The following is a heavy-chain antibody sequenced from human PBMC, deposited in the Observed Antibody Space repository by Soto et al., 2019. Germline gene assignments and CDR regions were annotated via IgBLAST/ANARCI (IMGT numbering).Heavy chain of an antibody. Sequence: SETLSLTCAVYGGSFSGYYWSWIRQPPGKGLEWIGEINHSGSTNYNPSLKSRVTISVDRSMNRFSLKLSSVTAADTAVYYCARGNQYYDFWSGYYEPWFDPWGQGTLVTVSS. J-gene: IGHJ5*02. CDR3: ARGNQYYDFWSGYYEPWFDP. V-gene: IGHV4-34*01. CDR2: INHSGST. D-gene: IGHD3-3*01. CDR1: GGSFSGYY.